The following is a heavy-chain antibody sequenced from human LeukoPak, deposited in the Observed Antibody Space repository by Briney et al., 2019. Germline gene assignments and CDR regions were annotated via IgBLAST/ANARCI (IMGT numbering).Heavy chain of an antibody. CDR3: AREEARLWSEMGFFDY. J-gene: IGHJ4*02. Sequence: ASVKVSCMASGYTFTGYYMHWVRPAPGQGLEWMGWINPNSGGTNYAQKFQGRVTMTRDTSISTAYMELSRLRSDDTAVYYCAREEARLWSEMGFFDYWGQGTLVTASS. D-gene: IGHD5-18*01. CDR2: INPNSGGT. CDR1: GYTFTGYY. V-gene: IGHV1-2*02.